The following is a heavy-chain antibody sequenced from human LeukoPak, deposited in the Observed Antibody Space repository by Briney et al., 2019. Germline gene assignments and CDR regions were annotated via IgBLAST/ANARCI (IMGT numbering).Heavy chain of an antibody. V-gene: IGHV1-2*02. CDR3: ARDRRMVAATPFDY. Sequence: ASVKVSCKASGYTFTGYYMHWVRQAPGQELEWMGWINPNSGGTNYAQKFQGRVTMTRDTSISTAYMELSRLRSDDTAVYYCARDRRMVAATPFDYWGQGTLVTVSS. D-gene: IGHD2-15*01. J-gene: IGHJ4*02. CDR2: INPNSGGT. CDR1: GYTFTGYY.